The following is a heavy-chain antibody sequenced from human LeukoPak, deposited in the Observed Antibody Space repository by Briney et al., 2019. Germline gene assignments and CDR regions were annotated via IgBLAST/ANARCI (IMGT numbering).Heavy chain of an antibody. J-gene: IGHJ4*02. D-gene: IGHD5-18*01. CDR1: GGSFRGYY. CDR3: ARAGGYSYGPDY. Sequence: SETLSLTCAVYGGSFRGYYWSWIRQPPGKGLEWIGEINHSGSTNYNPSLKSRVTISVDTSKNQFSLKLSSVTAADTAVYYCARAGGYSYGPDYWGQGTLVTVSS. V-gene: IGHV4-34*01. CDR2: INHSGST.